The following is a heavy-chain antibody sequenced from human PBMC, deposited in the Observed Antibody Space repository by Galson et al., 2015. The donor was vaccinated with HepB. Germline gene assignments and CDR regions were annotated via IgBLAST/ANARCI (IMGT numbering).Heavy chain of an antibody. CDR2: ISSTGGST. CDR1: GFSFSSNA. V-gene: IGHV3-64D*08. J-gene: IGHJ4*02. CDR3: VRKYSGYVSPLDY. D-gene: IGHD5-12*01. Sequence: SLRLSCAASGFSFSSNAMHWVRQAPGKGLEHVSAISSTGGSTYYTESVKGRFTIARDNSKNTLYLQMSSLRAEDTAVYYCVRKYSGYVSPLDYWGQETLVTVSS.